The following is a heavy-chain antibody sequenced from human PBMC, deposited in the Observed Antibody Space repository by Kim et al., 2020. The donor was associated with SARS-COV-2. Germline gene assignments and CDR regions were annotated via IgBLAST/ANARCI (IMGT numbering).Heavy chain of an antibody. CDR3: ARDSTYPRGIMTY. J-gene: IGHJ4*02. D-gene: IGHD3-10*01. V-gene: IGHV3-30*03. Sequence: YAASVKDRFTISRDDSKRTVFLQLSSLRPDDTGVYYCARDSTYPRGIMTYWGQGTLVTVSS.